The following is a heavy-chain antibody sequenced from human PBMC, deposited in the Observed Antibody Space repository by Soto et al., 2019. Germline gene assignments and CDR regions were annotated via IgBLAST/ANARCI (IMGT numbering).Heavy chain of an antibody. D-gene: IGHD3-22*01. CDR3: ARDRGVVVTPFDY. V-gene: IGHV1-3*01. CDR1: GYTFTSYA. CDR2: INAGNVNT. J-gene: IGHJ4*02. Sequence: QVQLVQSVAEVKKPGPSVKVSCKASGYTFTSYAMHWVRQAPGQRHEWMGWINAGNVNTKYSQKFQGRVPITRDTSASTAYMELSSLRSEDTAVYYCARDRGVVVTPFDYWGQGTLVTVSS.